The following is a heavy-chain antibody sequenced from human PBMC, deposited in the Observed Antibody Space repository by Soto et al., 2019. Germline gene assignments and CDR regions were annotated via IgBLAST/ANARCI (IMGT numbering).Heavy chain of an antibody. J-gene: IGHJ5*02. CDR1: GGSFTSNNW. CDR3: ARGVKDRGYSYGHAWFDP. CDR2: IYRTGST. V-gene: IGHV4-4*02. Sequence: SETLSLTCAVSGGSFTSNNWWTWVRQPPGQGLEWIGEIYRTGSTNYNPSLKSRVTISLDKSENQFSLKVTSLTAADTAVYYCARGVKDRGYSYGHAWFDPWGQGTLVTVSS. D-gene: IGHD5-18*01.